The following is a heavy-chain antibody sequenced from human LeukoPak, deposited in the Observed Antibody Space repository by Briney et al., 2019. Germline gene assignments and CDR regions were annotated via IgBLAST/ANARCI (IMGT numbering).Heavy chain of an antibody. D-gene: IGHD5-12*01. CDR3: ARSQPLRGRWLQSTYYFDY. CDR2: IYYSGST. V-gene: IGHV4-59*01. J-gene: IGHJ4*02. Sequence: SETLSLTCTVSGGSISSYYWSWIRQPPGKGLEWIEYIYYSGSTNYNPSLKSRVTISVDTSENQFSLKLSSVTAADTAVYYCARSQPLRGRWLQSTYYFDYWGQGTLVTVSS. CDR1: GGSISSYY.